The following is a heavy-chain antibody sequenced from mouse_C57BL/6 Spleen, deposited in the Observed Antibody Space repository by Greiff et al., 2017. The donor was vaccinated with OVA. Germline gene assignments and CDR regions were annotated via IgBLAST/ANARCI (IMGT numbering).Heavy chain of an antibody. CDR2: IDPETGGT. J-gene: IGHJ4*01. Sequence: VKLVESGAELVRPGASVTLSCKASGYTFTDYEMHWVKQTPVHGLEWIGAIDPETGGTAYNQKFKGKAILTADKSSSTAYMELRSLTSEDSAVYYCTRSHYYGSSYDYAMDYWGQGTSVTVSS. D-gene: IGHD1-1*01. V-gene: IGHV1-15*01. CDR1: GYTFTDYE. CDR3: TRSHYYGSSYDYAMDY.